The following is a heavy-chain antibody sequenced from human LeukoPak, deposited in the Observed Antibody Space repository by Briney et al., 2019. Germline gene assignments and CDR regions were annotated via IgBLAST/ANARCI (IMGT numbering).Heavy chain of an antibody. CDR1: GYSFINYW. Sequence: GESLKISFKSSGYSFINYWSSWLRRLPGRGLEWIRIIYPGDSDTRYSPSFEGQVTISADKSITTAYLQWSSLKASDTAMYYCARRAYCGGDCYVDYWGQGTLVTVSS. D-gene: IGHD2-21*02. J-gene: IGHJ4*02. V-gene: IGHV5-51*01. CDR2: IYPGDSDT. CDR3: ARRAYCGGDCYVDY.